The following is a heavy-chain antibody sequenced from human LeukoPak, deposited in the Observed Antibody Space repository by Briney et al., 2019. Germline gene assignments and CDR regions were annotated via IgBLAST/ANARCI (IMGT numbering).Heavy chain of an antibody. J-gene: IGHJ6*02. Sequence: GASVKVSCKASEYTFTGYYMHWVRQAPGQGLEWMGWINPNSGATDYAQNFQGRVTLTRDTSISTAYMELSRLRSDDTAVYYCAREGVTTPYGMDVWGQGNTVTVSS. CDR2: INPNSGAT. D-gene: IGHD4-17*01. CDR3: AREGVTTPYGMDV. CDR1: EYTFTGYY. V-gene: IGHV1-2*02.